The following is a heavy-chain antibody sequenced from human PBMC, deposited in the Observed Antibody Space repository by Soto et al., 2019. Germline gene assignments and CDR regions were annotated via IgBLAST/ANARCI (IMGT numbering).Heavy chain of an antibody. J-gene: IGHJ4*02. CDR3: TSSYSTSSSPDY. CDR2: VYHSGST. V-gene: IGHV4-59*01. CDR1: GGSMRNYY. D-gene: IGHD6-13*01. Sequence: ETLSLTGRVSGGSMRNYYWNWIRQPPGRGLEWIGYVYHSGSTNYNPSLKSRVSMSVDVSRNHFSLTLHSVTAADTAVYFCTSSYSTSSSPDYWGQGTLVTVSS.